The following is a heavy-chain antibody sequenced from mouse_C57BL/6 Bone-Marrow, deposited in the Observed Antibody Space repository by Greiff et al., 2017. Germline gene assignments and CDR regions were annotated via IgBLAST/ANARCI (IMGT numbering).Heavy chain of an antibody. CDR2: IYPGSGNT. V-gene: IGHV1-76*01. J-gene: IGHJ2*01. CDR3: ARSRHYYGSTYFDY. Sequence: QVQLQQSGAELVRPGASVKLSCEASGYTFTDYYINWVKQRPGQGLEWIARIYPGSGNTYYNEKFKGKATLTAEKSSSTAYMQLSSLTSEDSAVYFCARSRHYYGSTYFDYWGQGTTLTVSS. D-gene: IGHD1-1*01. CDR1: GYTFTDYY.